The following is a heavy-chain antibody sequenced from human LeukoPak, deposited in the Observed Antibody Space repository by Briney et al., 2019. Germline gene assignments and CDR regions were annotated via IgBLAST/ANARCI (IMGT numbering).Heavy chain of an antibody. J-gene: IGHJ4*02. CDR2: IYSDGST. D-gene: IGHD6-13*01. CDR1: GFTVSTNY. Sequence: GGSLRLSCAASGFTVSTNYMSWVRQAPGKKLEWVSDIYSDGSTFYADSVKGRFTISRDNSKNTLYLQMNSLRAEDTAVYYCARTPAVTAASDYWGQGTLVTVSS. V-gene: IGHV3-53*01. CDR3: ARTPAVTAASDY.